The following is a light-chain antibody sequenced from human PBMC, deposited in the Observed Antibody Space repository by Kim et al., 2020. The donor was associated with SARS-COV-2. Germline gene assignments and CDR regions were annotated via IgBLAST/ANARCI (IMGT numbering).Light chain of an antibody. CDR3: QRYNTAPWT. Sequence: GDRVTITCRSSQDISKLLAWYQQKPGKAPNLLIFRAYVLQSGVPSRFSGGGSGTDFTLTISSLQPEDVATYYRQRYNTAPWTFGQGTKV. CDR2: RAY. V-gene: IGKV1-27*01. J-gene: IGKJ1*01. CDR1: QDISKL.